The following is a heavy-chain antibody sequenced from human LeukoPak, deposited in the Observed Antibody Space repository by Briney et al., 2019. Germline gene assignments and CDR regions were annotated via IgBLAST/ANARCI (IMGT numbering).Heavy chain of an antibody. J-gene: IGHJ4*02. V-gene: IGHV3-23*01. D-gene: IGHD3-10*01. CDR2: ICGSGGST. Sequence: GGSLRLSCAASGFTFSSYAMSWVRQAPGKGLEWVSAICGSGGSTYYADSVKGRFTISRDNSKNTLYLQMNSLRAEDTAVYYCAKDGPYYYGSGSYYNDYWGQGTLVTVSS. CDR3: AKDGPYYYGSGSYYNDY. CDR1: GFTFSSYA.